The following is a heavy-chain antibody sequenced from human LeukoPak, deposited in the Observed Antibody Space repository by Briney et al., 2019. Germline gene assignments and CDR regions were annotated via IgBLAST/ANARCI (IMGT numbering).Heavy chain of an antibody. J-gene: IGHJ4*02. CDR3: AKFPIVVVVAAWEYFDY. V-gene: IGHV3-23*01. Sequence: PGGSLRLSCAASGFTFSSYAMSWVRQAPGKGLEWVSAISGSGGSTYYADSVKGRFTISRDNSKNTLYLQMNSLRAEDTAVYYCAKFPIVVVVAAWEYFDYWGQGTLVTVSS. D-gene: IGHD2-15*01. CDR1: GFTFSSYA. CDR2: ISGSGGST.